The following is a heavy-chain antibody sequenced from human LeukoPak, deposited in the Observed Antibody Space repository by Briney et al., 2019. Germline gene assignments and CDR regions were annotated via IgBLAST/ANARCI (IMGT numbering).Heavy chain of an antibody. D-gene: IGHD3-10*01. V-gene: IGHV3-7*01. Sequence: PGGSLRLSCAASSFSFSDYWMSWVRQTPGKGLEWVANIKQDGSDSFYLDSVKGRFTISRDNAKNSLYLEMNSLRADDTAVYYCARRNYHSSGSYLYWGQGALVTVSS. CDR1: SFSFSDYW. J-gene: IGHJ4*02. CDR3: ARRNYHSSGSYLY. CDR2: IKQDGSDS.